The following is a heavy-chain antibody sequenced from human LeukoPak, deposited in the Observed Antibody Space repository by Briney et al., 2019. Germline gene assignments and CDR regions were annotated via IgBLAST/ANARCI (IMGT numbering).Heavy chain of an antibody. D-gene: IGHD4-23*01. J-gene: IGHJ4*02. Sequence: KPSETLSLTCAVYGGSFSGYYWSWIRQPPGKGLEWIGSIYYSGSTYYNPSLKSRVTISVDTSKNQFSLKLSSVTAADTAVYYCAREGRWYLKPFDYWGQGTLVTVSS. CDR3: AREGRWYLKPFDY. CDR2: IYYSGST. V-gene: IGHV4-34*01. CDR1: GGSFSGYY.